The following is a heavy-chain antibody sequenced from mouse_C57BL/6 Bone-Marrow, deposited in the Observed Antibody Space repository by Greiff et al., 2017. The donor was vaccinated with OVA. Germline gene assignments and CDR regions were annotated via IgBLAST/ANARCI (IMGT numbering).Heavy chain of an antibody. CDR3: TACQRGRDY. CDR2: IDPENGDT. V-gene: IGHV14-4*01. Sequence: VQLQQSGAELVRPGASVKLSCTASGFNFKDDYMHWVKQRPEQGLEWIGWIDPENGDTEYASKFQGKATITADTSSNTAYLQLSSLTSEDTAVYYCTACQRGRDYWGQGTTLTVSS. D-gene: IGHD4-1*02. J-gene: IGHJ2*01. CDR1: GFNFKDDY.